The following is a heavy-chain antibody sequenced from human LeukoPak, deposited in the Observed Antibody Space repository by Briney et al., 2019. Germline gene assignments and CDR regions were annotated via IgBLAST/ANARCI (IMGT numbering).Heavy chain of an antibody. CDR3: ARHGRESRYFDWLLYYIDY. D-gene: IGHD3-9*01. CDR1: GASISAYS. J-gene: IGHJ4*02. CDR2: IHYSGNT. Sequence: SETLSLTCTVSGASISAYSWSWIRQPPGKGLEWIGCIHYSGNTHCNPSLESRVTLSVDTSKNQFSLKLSSVTAADTAVYYCARHGRESRYFDWLLYYIDYWGQGALVTVSS. V-gene: IGHV4-59*08.